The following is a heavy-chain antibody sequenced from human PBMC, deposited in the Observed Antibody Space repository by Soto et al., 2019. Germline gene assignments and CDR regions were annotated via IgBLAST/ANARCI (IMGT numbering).Heavy chain of an antibody. CDR3: ARDSSWGTYYDILTGYYRGEYYYYYMDV. Sequence: ASVKVSCKASGGGNLRDYRTTWVRRAPGQGLEWMGGIIPKLGSANYAQNFQGRVTMTTDTSTSTAYMELRSLRSDDTAVYYCARDSSWGTYYDILTGYYRGEYYYYYMDVWGKGTTVTVSS. CDR1: GGGNLRDYR. CDR2: IIPKLGSA. J-gene: IGHJ6*03. V-gene: IGHV1-69*10. D-gene: IGHD3-9*01.